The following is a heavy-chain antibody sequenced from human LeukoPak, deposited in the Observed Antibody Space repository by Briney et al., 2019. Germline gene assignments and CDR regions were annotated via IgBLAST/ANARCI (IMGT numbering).Heavy chain of an antibody. CDR1: GGSFSGYY. CDR2: INHSGST. V-gene: IGHV4-34*01. Sequence: SETLSLTCAVYGGSFSGYYWSWIRQPPGKGLEWIGEINHSGSTNYNPSLKSRVTISVDASKNQFSLKLSSVTAADTAVYYCARANSSGWYVDYWGQGTLVTVSS. J-gene: IGHJ4*02. CDR3: ARANSSGWYVDY. D-gene: IGHD6-19*01.